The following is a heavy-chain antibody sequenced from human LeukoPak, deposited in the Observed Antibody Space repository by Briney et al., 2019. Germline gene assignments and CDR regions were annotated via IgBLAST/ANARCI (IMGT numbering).Heavy chain of an antibody. V-gene: IGHV1-69*01. Sequence: SLNFSCEAYGGTFSSYAISWVRQAPGQGLEWMGGIIPIFGTANYAQKFQGRVTITADESTSTAYMELSSLRSEDTAVYYCAWGTGYCSSTSCSSYYFDYWGQGTLVTVSS. CDR2: IIPIFGTA. D-gene: IGHD2-2*01. CDR3: AWGTGYCSSTSCSSYYFDY. J-gene: IGHJ4*02. CDR1: GGTFSSYA.